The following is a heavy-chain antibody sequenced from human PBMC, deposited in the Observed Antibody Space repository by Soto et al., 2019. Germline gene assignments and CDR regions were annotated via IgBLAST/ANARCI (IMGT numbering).Heavy chain of an antibody. D-gene: IGHD2-8*01. CDR2: IKSKTDCGTT. J-gene: IGHJ4*02. CDR1: GFTFSNAW. Sequence: EVQLVESGGGLVKPGGSLRLSCAASGFTFSNAWMSWVRQAPGKGLEWVGRIKSKTDCGTTDYAAPGNVRFTISRDDSKNTLNLRMNSLKTEDTAVYYCTPELPLYCNNCVCYPNDCWGQGTLVTVSS. CDR3: TPELPLYCNNCVCYPNDC. V-gene: IGHV3-15*01.